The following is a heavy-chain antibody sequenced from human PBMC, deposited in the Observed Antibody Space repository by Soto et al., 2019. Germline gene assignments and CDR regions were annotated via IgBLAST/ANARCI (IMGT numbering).Heavy chain of an antibody. CDR1: GYTFTGYF. J-gene: IGHJ5*02. CDR3: ARGGGTILAPLP. Sequence: SCKASGYTFTGYFMHWVRQAPGQGLEWMGWINPNSGATKYAQKFQGRVTLSRDTSISTAYMELSGLRSDDTAVYYCARGGGTILAPLPWGQGTLVTVSS. CDR2: INPNSGAT. D-gene: IGHD3-3*01. V-gene: IGHV1-2*02.